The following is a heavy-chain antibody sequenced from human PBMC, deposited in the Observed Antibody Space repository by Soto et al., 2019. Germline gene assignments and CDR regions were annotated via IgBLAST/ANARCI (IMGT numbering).Heavy chain of an antibody. D-gene: IGHD3-9*01. Sequence: EVQLLESGGGLVQPGGSLRLSCTASGFTFSTYAMTWVRQAPGKGLEWVSTVSGSGAKTYYADSVRGRFTISRDNSKDTLYLQMNSLTAEDTGTYYCTRDSTGNTCPGMDVWGQGTTVTVSS. CDR1: GFTFSTYA. CDR3: TRDSTGNTCPGMDV. CDR2: VSGSGAKT. J-gene: IGHJ6*02. V-gene: IGHV3-23*01.